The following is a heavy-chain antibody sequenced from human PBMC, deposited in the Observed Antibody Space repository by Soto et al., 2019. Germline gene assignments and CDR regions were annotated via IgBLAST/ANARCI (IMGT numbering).Heavy chain of an antibody. CDR1: GFTFSMFA. J-gene: IGHJ4*02. CDR2: ISHDGNSR. CDR3: AKDGRWELQPSDY. Sequence: QVHLVESGGGVVQPGRSLRLSCAASGFTFSMFALHWVRQAPGKGLEWVALISHDGNSRYYADFVKGRFAISRDNSKNTLYMQMNSLRAEDTAVYYCAKDGRWELQPSDYWGQGTLVTVSS. V-gene: IGHV3-30*09. D-gene: IGHD1-26*01.